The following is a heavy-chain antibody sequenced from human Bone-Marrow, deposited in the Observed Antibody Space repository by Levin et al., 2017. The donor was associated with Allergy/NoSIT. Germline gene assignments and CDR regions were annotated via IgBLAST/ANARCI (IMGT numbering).Heavy chain of an antibody. CDR2: FQNSVNT. CDR1: GGSISSYY. CDR3: ARHRYFFGSGSYFHGLDV. D-gene: IGHD3-10*01. Sequence: SETLSLTCTVSGGSISSYYWSWIRQPPGKGMEWVGYFQNSVNTNYNPSLEGRVTISVDTSNNQLSLNLNSVTAADTAVYYCARHRYFFGSGSYFHGLDVWGQGTTVTVSS. J-gene: IGHJ6*02. V-gene: IGHV4-59*08.